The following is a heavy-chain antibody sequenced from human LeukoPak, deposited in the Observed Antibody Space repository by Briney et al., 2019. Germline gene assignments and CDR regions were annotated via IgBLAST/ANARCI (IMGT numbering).Heavy chain of an antibody. J-gene: IGHJ4*02. Sequence: ASVKVSCKVSGYTLTELSMHWVRQAPGKGLEWMGGFDPEDGETIYAQKFQGRVTMTEDTSTDTAYVELSSLRSEDTAVYYCATGLALWFGSAQTTTRDDYWGQGTLVTVSS. D-gene: IGHD3-10*01. CDR2: FDPEDGET. CDR1: GYTLTELS. CDR3: ATGLALWFGSAQTTTRDDY. V-gene: IGHV1-24*01.